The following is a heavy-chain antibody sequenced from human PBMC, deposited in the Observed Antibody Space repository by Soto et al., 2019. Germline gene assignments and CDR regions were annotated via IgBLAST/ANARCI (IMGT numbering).Heavy chain of an antibody. V-gene: IGHV4-59*08. D-gene: IGHD1-26*01. J-gene: IGHJ4*02. CDR3: ARLGGSYAVPHFDY. CDR2: IYYSGTTT. Sequence: SETLSLTCTVSGGSINLSYWTWIRQPPGKGLEWMGYIYYSGTTTNYNPSLKSRVTLSVDTSKNQFSLKLSSVTAADTAVYYCARLGGSYAVPHFDYWGQGTLVTVSS. CDR1: GGSINLSY.